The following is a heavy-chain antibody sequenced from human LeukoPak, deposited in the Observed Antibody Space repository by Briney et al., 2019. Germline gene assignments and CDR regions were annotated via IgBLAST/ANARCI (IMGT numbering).Heavy chain of an antibody. Sequence: PGGSLRLSCAASGFTLSSYAMSWVRQAPGKGLEWVSAISGSGGSTYYADSVKGRFTISRDNSKNTLYLQMNSLRAEDTAVYYCAKDPPYYDFWSGYYHWGQGTLVTVSS. CDR2: ISGSGGST. D-gene: IGHD3-3*01. J-gene: IGHJ4*02. CDR3: AKDPPYYDFWSGYYH. CDR1: GFTLSSYA. V-gene: IGHV3-23*01.